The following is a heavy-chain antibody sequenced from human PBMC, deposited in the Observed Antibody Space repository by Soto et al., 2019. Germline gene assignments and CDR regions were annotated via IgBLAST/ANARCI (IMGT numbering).Heavy chain of an antibody. J-gene: IGHJ4*02. V-gene: IGHV5-10-1*01. D-gene: IGHD3-22*01. CDR1: GYSFTSYW. Sequence: PGESLKISCKGSGYSFTSYWISWVRQMPGKGLEWMGRIDPSDSYTNYSPSFQGHVTISADKSISTAYLQWSSLKASDTAMYYCSRDYYDSSGSIDYWGQGTLVTVSS. CDR3: SRDYYDSSGSIDY. CDR2: IDPSDSYT.